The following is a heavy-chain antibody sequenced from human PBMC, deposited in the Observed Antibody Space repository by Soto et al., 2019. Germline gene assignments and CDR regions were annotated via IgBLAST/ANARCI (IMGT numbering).Heavy chain of an antibody. Sequence: LSLTCIVSGVSVRGGDYYWSWIRQPPGKGLEWIGYIYYTGSTYYNPSLKSRLSISVETSKNQFSLKLSSVTAADTAVYYCARAFDDSSGYYGGLGYWGQGTLVPVSS. V-gene: IGHV4-30-4*01. D-gene: IGHD3-22*01. CDR2: IYYTGST. CDR3: ARAFDDSSGYYGGLGY. CDR1: GVSVRGGDYY. J-gene: IGHJ4*02.